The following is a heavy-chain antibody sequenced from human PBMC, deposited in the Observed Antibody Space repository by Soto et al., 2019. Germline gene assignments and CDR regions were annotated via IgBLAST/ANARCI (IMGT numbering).Heavy chain of an antibody. CDR2: ISSSSSYI. J-gene: IGHJ5*02. V-gene: IGHV3-21*01. D-gene: IGHD1-7*01. CDR3: AREGINGTTLSPWWFDH. Sequence: EVQLVESGGGLVKPGGSLRLSCAASGFTFSSYSMNWVRQAPGKGLEWVSSISSSSSYIYYADSVKGRFTISRDNAKNSLYLQMNGLRGEDTAVYYCAREGINGTTLSPWWFDHWGQGTLVTVSS. CDR1: GFTFSSYS.